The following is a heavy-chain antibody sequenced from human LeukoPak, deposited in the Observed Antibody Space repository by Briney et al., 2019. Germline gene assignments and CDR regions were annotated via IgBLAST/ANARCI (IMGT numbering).Heavy chain of an antibody. CDR3: ATTSSGYFYAFDY. D-gene: IGHD3-22*01. CDR2: IYYSGST. V-gene: IGHV4-59*12. Sequence: SETLSLTCTVSGGSISSYYWSWIRQPPGKGLEWIGYIYYSGSTNYNPSLKSRVTISVDTSKNQFSLKLSSVIAADTAVYYCATTSSGYFYAFDYWGQGTLVTVSS. J-gene: IGHJ4*02. CDR1: GGSISSYY.